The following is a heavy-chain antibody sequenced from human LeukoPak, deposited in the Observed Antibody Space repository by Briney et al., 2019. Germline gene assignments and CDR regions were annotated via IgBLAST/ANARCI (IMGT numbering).Heavy chain of an antibody. CDR1: GFAFSSYA. CDR2: ISESGGSK. D-gene: IGHD4-23*01. Sequence: GSLRLSCAGSGFAFSSYAMNWVRQAPGKGLEWVSSISESGGSKYYADSVKGRFTISRDNSRNTLSLQMDSLRAEDTAVYYCAKTSGGNYWGQGTLVTVSS. J-gene: IGHJ4*02. V-gene: IGHV3-23*01. CDR3: AKTSGGNY.